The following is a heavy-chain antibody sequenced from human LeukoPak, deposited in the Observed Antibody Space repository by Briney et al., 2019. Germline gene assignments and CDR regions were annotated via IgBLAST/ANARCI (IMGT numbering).Heavy chain of an antibody. D-gene: IGHD2-2*01. J-gene: IGHJ6*02. CDR2: ISAYNGNT. CDR3: ARSEDCSSTSCQTGYYYYYYGMDV. Sequence: ASVKVSCKASGYTFTGYYMHWVRQAPGQGLEWMGWISAYNGNTNYAQKLQGRVTMTTDTSTSTAYMELRSLRSDDTAVYYCARSEDCSSTSCQTGYYYYYYGMDVWGQGTTVTVSS. V-gene: IGHV1-18*04. CDR1: GYTFTGYY.